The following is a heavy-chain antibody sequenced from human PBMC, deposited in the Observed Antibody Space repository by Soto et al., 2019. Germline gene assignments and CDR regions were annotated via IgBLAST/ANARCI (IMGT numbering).Heavy chain of an antibody. CDR3: VTEAGWLPLVGY. V-gene: IGHV3-15*07. Sequence: EVQLVESGGGLVMPGGSLRLSCVASGLTLSNAWMNWVRQAPGKGLEWVGRIKSEGNGGTIDYAAPVKGRFTISRDDSTNTLFLQMNSLKTEDTAVYYCVTEAGWLPLVGYWGQGALVTVSA. CDR1: GLTLSNAW. CDR2: IKSEGNGGTI. J-gene: IGHJ4*02. D-gene: IGHD5-12*01.